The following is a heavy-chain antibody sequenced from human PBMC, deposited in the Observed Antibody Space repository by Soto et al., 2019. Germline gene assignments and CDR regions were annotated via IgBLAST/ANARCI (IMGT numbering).Heavy chain of an antibody. CDR2: IYYSGST. J-gene: IGHJ4*02. CDR1: GGSISSYY. V-gene: IGHV4-59*01. D-gene: IGHD2-15*01. CDR3: ARDESCSGGSCPFDY. Sequence: LALTCTVSGGSISSYYWSCIRQPPGKGLEWTGYIYYSGSTNYNPSLKSRVTISVDTSKNQFSLKLSSVTAADTAVYYCARDESCSGGSCPFDYWGQGTLVTVSS.